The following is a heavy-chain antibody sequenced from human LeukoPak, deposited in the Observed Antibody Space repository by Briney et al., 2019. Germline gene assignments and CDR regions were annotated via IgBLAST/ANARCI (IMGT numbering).Heavy chain of an antibody. D-gene: IGHD3-9*01. CDR1: GGSISSYY. J-gene: IGHJ6*03. Sequence: SETLSLTCTVSGGSISSYYWSRIRQPPGKGLEWIGYIYYSGSTNYNPSLKSRVTISVDTSKNQFSLKLSSVTAADTAVYYCARFRRNYDILTGYYTSYYMDVWGKGTTVTVSS. V-gene: IGHV4-59*01. CDR3: ARFRRNYDILTGYYTSYYMDV. CDR2: IYYSGST.